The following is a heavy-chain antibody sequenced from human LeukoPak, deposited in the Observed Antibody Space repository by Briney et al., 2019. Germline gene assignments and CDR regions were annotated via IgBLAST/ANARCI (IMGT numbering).Heavy chain of an antibody. Sequence: SETLSLTCTVSGGSISSSSSYWGWIRQPPGKGLEWIGSIYYSGSTYYNPSLKSRVTISVDTSKNQFSLKLSSVTAADTAVYYCARRVGYCSSTSCYKLYYFDYWGQGTLVTVSS. D-gene: IGHD2-2*02. CDR3: ARRVGYCSSTSCYKLYYFDY. CDR1: GGSISSSSSY. CDR2: IYYSGST. J-gene: IGHJ4*02. V-gene: IGHV4-39*01.